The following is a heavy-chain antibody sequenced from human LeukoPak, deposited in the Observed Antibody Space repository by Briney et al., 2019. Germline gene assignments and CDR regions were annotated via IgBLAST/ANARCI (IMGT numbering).Heavy chain of an antibody. CDR3: ARDHDVVNSFYYGMAV. CDR2: IYTSGTI. V-gene: IGHV4-4*07. Sequence: SETLSLTCTVSGGSISSYYWSWIRRPAGKGLEWIGRIYTSGTIYYNPSLKSRVTMSIDTSKSQVSLKLSSVTAADTAVYYCARDHDVVNSFYYGMAVWGQGTTVTVSS. CDR1: GGSISSYY. D-gene: IGHD4-23*01. J-gene: IGHJ6*02.